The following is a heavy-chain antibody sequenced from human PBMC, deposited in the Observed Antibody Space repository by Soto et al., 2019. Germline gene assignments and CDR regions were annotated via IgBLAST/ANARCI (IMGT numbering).Heavy chain of an antibody. CDR2: INTGNGNT. V-gene: IGHV1-3*04. J-gene: IGHJ4*02. Sequence: QAQLVQSGAEVQKPGASVKVSCKASGYAFTRFTIHWVRQAPGQRLEWMGSINTGNGNTRFLQKFPGRVTIPRDTSANTAYMELSSLISEDTAVYYCARPLDYDARLDLWGQGPLVTVSS. CDR1: GYAFTRFT. D-gene: IGHD3-22*01. CDR3: ARPLDYDARLDL.